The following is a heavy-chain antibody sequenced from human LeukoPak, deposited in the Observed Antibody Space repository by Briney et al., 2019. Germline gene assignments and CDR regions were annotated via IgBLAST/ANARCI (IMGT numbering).Heavy chain of an antibody. CDR3: AKSDCSSTSCYTLGFDY. V-gene: IGHV3-23*01. CDR1: GFTFSNYW. CDR2: ISGSGGST. Sequence: PGGSLRLSCAASGFTFSNYWMNWVRQAPGKGLEWVSAISGSGGSTYYADSVKGRFTISRDNSKNTLYLQMNSLRAEDTAVYYCAKSDCSSTSCYTLGFDYWGQGTLVTVSS. J-gene: IGHJ4*02. D-gene: IGHD2-2*02.